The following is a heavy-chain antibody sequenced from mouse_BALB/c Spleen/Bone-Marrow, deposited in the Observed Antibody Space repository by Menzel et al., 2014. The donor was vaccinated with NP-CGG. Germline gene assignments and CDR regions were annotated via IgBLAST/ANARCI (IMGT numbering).Heavy chain of an antibody. J-gene: IGHJ3*01. Sequence: QVQLQQSGAELVKPGASVKLSCKASGYTFTSYYMYWVKQRPGQGLEWIGEINPSNGGTNFNEKFKSKATLTADKSSITAYMQLSSLTSEDSAVYYCTREGDSPFAYWGQGTLVTVSA. CDR3: TREGDSPFAY. CDR1: GYTFTSYY. CDR2: INPSNGGT. D-gene: IGHD2-13*01. V-gene: IGHV1S81*02.